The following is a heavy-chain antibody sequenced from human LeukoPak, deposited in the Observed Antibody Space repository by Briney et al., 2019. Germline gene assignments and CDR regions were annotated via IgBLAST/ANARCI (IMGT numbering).Heavy chain of an antibody. Sequence: SETLSLTCTVSGGSISSYYWSWIRQPPGKGLEWIGYIYYSGSTNYNPSLKSRVTISIDTSKNQFSLKLSSVTAADTAVYYCARVLLRYFDWPSGAFDIWGQGTMVTVSS. CDR3: ARVLLRYFDWPSGAFDI. CDR2: IYYSGST. CDR1: GGSISSYY. D-gene: IGHD3-9*01. V-gene: IGHV4-59*01. J-gene: IGHJ3*02.